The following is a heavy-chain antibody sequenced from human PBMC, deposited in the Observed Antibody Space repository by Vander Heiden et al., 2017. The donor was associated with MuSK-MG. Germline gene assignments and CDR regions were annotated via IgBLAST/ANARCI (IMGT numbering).Heavy chain of an antibody. V-gene: IGHV4-39*07. D-gene: IGHD3-16*02. J-gene: IGHJ4*02. CDR2: TYFSGTT. Sequence: QLQLQESGPGLVKPSETLSLTCNVSGDSISTMNYYWGWIRQPPGKGPEWIGTTYFSGTTLYSPARKRRVTISMDTSLNQMSLRLTSVKEAETDVYYCARDWPQKTTYRAYFDLWGPGTLVPVSS. CDR1: GDSISTMNYY. CDR3: ARDWPQKTTYRAYFDL.